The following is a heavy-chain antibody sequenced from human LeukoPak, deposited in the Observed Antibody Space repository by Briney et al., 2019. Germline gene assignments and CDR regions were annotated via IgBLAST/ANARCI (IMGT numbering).Heavy chain of an antibody. J-gene: IGHJ4*02. D-gene: IGHD6-19*01. CDR2: ISAYNGNT. CDR1: GYTFTSYG. Sequence: AAVKVSCKASGYTFTSYGISWVRQAPGQGLEWMGWISAYNGNTNYAQKLQGRVTMTTDTSTSTAYMELRSLRSDDTAVYYCARDIRVSRVAVDGMGDSYWGQGTLVTVSS. V-gene: IGHV1-18*04. CDR3: ARDIRVSRVAVDGMGDSY.